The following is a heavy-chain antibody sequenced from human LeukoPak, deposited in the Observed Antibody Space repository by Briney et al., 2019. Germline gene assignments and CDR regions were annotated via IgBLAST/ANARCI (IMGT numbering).Heavy chain of an antibody. J-gene: IGHJ4*02. CDR1: GGSISSYY. D-gene: IGHD6-19*01. CDR3: ASGGGGGSGWADFDY. V-gene: IGHV4-59*01. CDR2: IYYSGST. Sequence: SETLSLTCTVSGGSISSYYWSWIRQPPGKGLEWIGYIYYSGSTNYNPSLKSRVTISVDTSKNQFPLKLSSVTAADTAVYYCASGGGGGSGWADFDYWGQGTLVTVSS.